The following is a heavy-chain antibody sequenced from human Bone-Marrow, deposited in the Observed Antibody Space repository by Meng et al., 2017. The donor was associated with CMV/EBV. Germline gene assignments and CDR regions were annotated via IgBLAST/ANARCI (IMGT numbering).Heavy chain of an antibody. CDR1: GGSISSSSYY. D-gene: IGHD3-16*01. CDR3: ARDVYGRGRFDP. Sequence: QLQLQNSGPGLVKPSETLSLPCTVSGGSISSSSYYWGWIRQPPGKGLEWIGSIYYSGSTYYNPSLKSRVTISVDTSKNQFSLKLSSVTAADTAVYYCARDVYGRGRFDPWGQGTLVTVSS. J-gene: IGHJ5*02. CDR2: IYYSGST. V-gene: IGHV4-39*07.